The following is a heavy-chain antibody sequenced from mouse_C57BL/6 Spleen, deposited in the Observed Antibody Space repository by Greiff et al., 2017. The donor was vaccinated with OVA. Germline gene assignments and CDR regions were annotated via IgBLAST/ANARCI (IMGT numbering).Heavy chain of an antibody. V-gene: IGHV7-3*01. D-gene: IGHD2-4*01. CDR1: GFTFTDYY. Sequence: EVKLMESGGGLVQPGGSLRLSCAASGFTFTDYYMSWVRQPPGKALEWLGFIRNKANGYTAEYSASVKGRFTISRDNSQSILYLQMNALRTEDSATYYCARYIYYDYDYAMDYWGQGTSVTVSS. CDR3: ARYIYYDYDYAMDY. CDR2: IRNKANGYTA. J-gene: IGHJ4*01.